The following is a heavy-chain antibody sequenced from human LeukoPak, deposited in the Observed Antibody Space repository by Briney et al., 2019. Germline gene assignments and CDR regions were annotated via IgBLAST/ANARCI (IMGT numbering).Heavy chain of an antibody. CDR3: ARDVYDSTGYYYPGNFDC. J-gene: IGHJ4*02. V-gene: IGHV3-48*01. Sequence: PGGSLRLSCAASGFSFNNYGMNWVRQAPGKGPEWVSYIGSSSRAIYYADSVKGRFTISRDNAKNSLYLQMNSLRGEDTAVYYCARDVYDSTGYYYPGNFDCWGQGTLVAVSS. D-gene: IGHD3-22*01. CDR1: GFSFNNYG. CDR2: IGSSSRAI.